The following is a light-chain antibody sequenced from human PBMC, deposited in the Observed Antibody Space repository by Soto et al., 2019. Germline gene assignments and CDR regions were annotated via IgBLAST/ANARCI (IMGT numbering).Light chain of an antibody. CDR2: WAS. V-gene: IGKV4-1*01. J-gene: IGKJ2*01. Sequence: DSVVNQSRSCLAVSLYKRATINFNTIQRVFFSSNNKNYLAWYQQKPRQPPKLLINWASTRESGVPDRFSGSGSGLDFPLTICGLHPGDFPAYYCHQHNDGASTLGQGTKVDIK. CDR3: HQHNDGAST. CDR1: QRVFFSSNNKNY.